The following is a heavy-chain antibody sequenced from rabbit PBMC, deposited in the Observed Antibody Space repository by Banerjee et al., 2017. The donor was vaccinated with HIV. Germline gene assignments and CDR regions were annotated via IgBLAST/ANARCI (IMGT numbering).Heavy chain of an antibody. Sequence: QSLEESGGGLVKPGASLTLTCTASGFSFSSGYYMCWVRQAPGKGLEWIGCIYAGSSGHTYYASWAKGRFTISITSSTTVTLQMTSLTAADTATYFCARSTDSTWYFNLWGPGTLVTVS. V-gene: IGHV1S40*01. CDR1: GFSFSSGYY. D-gene: IGHD7-1*01. CDR2: IYAGSSGHT. CDR3: ARSTDSTWYFNL. J-gene: IGHJ4*01.